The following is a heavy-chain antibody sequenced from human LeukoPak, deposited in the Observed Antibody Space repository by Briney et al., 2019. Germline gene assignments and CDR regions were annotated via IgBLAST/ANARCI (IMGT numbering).Heavy chain of an antibody. D-gene: IGHD4-23*01. V-gene: IGHV3-48*02. CDR2: ISGSSSST. Sequence: GGSLRLSCAASGFTFSVYSMNWVRQAPGKGLEWVSFISGSSSSTFYADSVKGRFTVSRDNAKNTLYLQMNSLRDEDTAVYYCARNPGGIGDYWGQGTLVTVSS. CDR1: GFTFSVYS. J-gene: IGHJ4*02. CDR3: ARNPGGIGDY.